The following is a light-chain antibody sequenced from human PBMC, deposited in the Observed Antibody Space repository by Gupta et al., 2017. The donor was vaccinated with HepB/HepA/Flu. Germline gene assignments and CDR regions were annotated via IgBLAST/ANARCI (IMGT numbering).Light chain of an antibody. V-gene: IGLV3-19*01. CDR2: GKN. CDR3: NSRDSSGNHLV. CDR1: SPRSYY. J-gene: IGLJ3*02. Sequence: SSELTQDPAVSVALGQTVRISCQGDSPRSYYASWYQQKPAQAPVLVIYGKNNRPSGIPDRFSGSSSGNTAALTITGAQAEDEADYYCNSRDSSGNHLVFGGGTKLTVL.